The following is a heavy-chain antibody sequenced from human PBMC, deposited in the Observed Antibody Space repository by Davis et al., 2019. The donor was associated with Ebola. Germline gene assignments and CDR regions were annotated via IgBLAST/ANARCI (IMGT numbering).Heavy chain of an antibody. V-gene: IGHV1-18*01. CDR2: ISAYNGNT. CDR3: ARVPDCSGGSCNFHFDY. Sequence: ASVKVSCKASGYTFTSYGISWVRQAPGQGLEWMGWISAYNGNTNYAQKLQGRVTMTTDTSTSTAYMELRSLRSDDTAVYYCARVPDCSGGSCNFHFDYWGQGTLVTVSS. D-gene: IGHD2-15*01. CDR1: GYTFTSYG. J-gene: IGHJ4*02.